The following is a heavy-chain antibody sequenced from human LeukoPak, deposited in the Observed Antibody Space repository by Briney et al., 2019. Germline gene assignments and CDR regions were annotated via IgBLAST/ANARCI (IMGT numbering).Heavy chain of an antibody. CDR2: ISSSGSTI. D-gene: IGHD6-13*01. CDR1: GFTFSDYY. Sequence: GGSLRLSCAASGFTFSDYYMSWIRQAPGEGLEWVSYISSSGSTIYYAGSVKGRFTISRDNAKNSLYLQMNSLRAEDTAVYYCARVAAAADAFDIWGQGTMVTASS. V-gene: IGHV3-11*01. J-gene: IGHJ3*02. CDR3: ARVAAAADAFDI.